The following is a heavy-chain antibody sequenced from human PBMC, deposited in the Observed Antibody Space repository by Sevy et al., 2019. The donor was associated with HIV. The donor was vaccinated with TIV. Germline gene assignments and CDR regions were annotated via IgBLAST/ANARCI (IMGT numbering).Heavy chain of an antibody. J-gene: IGHJ4*02. CDR1: GYTLTQLS. CDR3: ATTKDYYDSSGSPFDY. V-gene: IGHV1-24*01. Sequence: ASVKVSCKVSGYTLTQLSMHWVRHAPGKGLEWMVSFDPEDGETLYAQKFQGRVTMTEDTSTNTAYMELSSLRSEDTAVYYCATTKDYYDSSGSPFDYWGQGTLVTVSS. D-gene: IGHD3-22*01. CDR2: FDPEDGET.